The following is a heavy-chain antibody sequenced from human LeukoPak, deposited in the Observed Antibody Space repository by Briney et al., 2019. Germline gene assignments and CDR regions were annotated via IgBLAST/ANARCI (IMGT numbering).Heavy chain of an antibody. Sequence: PSETLSLTCTVSGGSISSHYWSWIRQPAARGREGMGNIYYSESTNYNPSLTSPVTISIDTSKNQFSLKLSTVTAADTALYYCAREARSGCSNLLVPWGEGTLVTVSS. D-gene: IGHD3-22*01. CDR1: GGSISSHY. CDR2: IYYSEST. CDR3: AREARSGCSNLLVP. V-gene: IGHV4-59*11. J-gene: IGHJ5*02.